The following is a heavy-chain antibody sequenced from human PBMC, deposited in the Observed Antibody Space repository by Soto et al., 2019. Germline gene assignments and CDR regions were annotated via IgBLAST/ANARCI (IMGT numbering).Heavy chain of an antibody. D-gene: IGHD3-22*01. V-gene: IGHV3-23*01. Sequence: GGSLRLSCAASGFTFSSYAMSWVRQAPGKGLEWVSAISGSGGSTYYADSVKGRFTISRDNSKNTLYLQMNSLKAEDTAVYYCAKAHYYYDSSGWTTVDYWGQGTLVTVSS. CDR3: AKAHYYYDSSGWTTVDY. J-gene: IGHJ4*02. CDR2: ISGSGGST. CDR1: GFTFSSYA.